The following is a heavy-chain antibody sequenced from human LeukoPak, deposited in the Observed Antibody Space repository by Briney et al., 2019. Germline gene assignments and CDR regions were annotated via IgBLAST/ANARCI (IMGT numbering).Heavy chain of an antibody. Sequence: SETLSLTCAVSGYSISSGYYWGWIRQPPGKGLEWIGGIYHSGSTYYNPSLKSRVTISVDTSKNQFSLKLSSVTAADTAVYYCARYYGSGSYSLDYWGQGTLVTVSS. J-gene: IGHJ4*02. CDR3: ARYYGSGSYSLDY. CDR2: IYHSGST. D-gene: IGHD3-10*01. V-gene: IGHV4-38-2*01. CDR1: GYSISSGYY.